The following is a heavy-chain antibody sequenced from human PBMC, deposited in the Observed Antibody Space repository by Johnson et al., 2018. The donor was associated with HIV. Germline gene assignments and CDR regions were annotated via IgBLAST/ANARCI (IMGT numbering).Heavy chain of an antibody. J-gene: IGHJ3*01. Sequence: QVQLVESGGGVVQPGRSLRLSCAASGFTFNNYGMHWVRQAPVKGLEWVAVISYDGSNKYYADSVKGRFTISRDNSKNTLYLQMNSLRAEDTAVYYCAKVGGFSYGESWGQGTMVTVSS. V-gene: IGHV3-30*18. CDR1: GFTFNNYG. CDR2: ISYDGSNK. CDR3: AKVGGFSYGES. D-gene: IGHD5-18*01.